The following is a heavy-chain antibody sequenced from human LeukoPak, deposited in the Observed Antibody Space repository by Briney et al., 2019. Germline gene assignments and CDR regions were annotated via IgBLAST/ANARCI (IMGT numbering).Heavy chain of an antibody. CDR2: ISSSGTTI. Sequence: PGGSLRLSCAASGFTFSDYYMSWIRQAPGKGLEWVSYISSSGTTIYNADSVKGRFTTSRDNAKNSLFLQMNSLRAEDTAVYYCARDGVLRYFDYYYYYMDVWGKGTTVTISS. J-gene: IGHJ6*03. V-gene: IGHV3-11*01. CDR1: GFTFSDYY. CDR3: ARDGVLRYFDYYYYYMDV. D-gene: IGHD3-9*01.